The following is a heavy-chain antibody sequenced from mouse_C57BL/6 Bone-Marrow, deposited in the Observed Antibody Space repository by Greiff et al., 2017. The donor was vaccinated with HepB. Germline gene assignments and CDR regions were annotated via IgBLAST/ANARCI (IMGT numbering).Heavy chain of an antibody. CDR1: GYTFTDYN. D-gene: IGHD1-1*01. V-gene: IGHV1-18*01. CDR3: ARRGYGSSYLYWYFDV. Sequence: EVQLVESGPELVKPGASVKIPCKASGYTFTDYNMDWVKQSHGKSLEWIGDINPNNGGTIYNQKFKGKATLTVDKSSSTAYMELRSLTSEDTAVYYCARRGYGSSYLYWYFDVWGTGTTVTVSS. CDR2: INPNNGGT. J-gene: IGHJ1*03.